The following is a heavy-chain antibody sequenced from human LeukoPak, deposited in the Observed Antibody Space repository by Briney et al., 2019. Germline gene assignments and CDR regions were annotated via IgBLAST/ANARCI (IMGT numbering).Heavy chain of an antibody. J-gene: IGHJ6*02. Sequence: ASVKVSCKVSGYTLTELSMHWVRQAPGKGLEWMGGFDPEDGETIYAQKFQGRVTMTEDTSTDTAYMELSSLRSEDTAVYYCATPWLVRGVRPYYYYGMDVWGQGTTVTVSS. CDR1: GYTLTELS. D-gene: IGHD3-10*01. CDR3: ATPWLVRGVRPYYYYGMDV. CDR2: FDPEDGET. V-gene: IGHV1-24*01.